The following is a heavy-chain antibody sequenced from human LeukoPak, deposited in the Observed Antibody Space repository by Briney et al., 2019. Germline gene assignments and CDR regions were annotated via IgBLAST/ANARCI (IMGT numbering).Heavy chain of an antibody. J-gene: IGHJ4*02. V-gene: IGHV1-69*13. CDR3: ARAGLRYSGYDSYFDY. D-gene: IGHD5-12*01. Sequence: ASVKVSCKASGGTFSSYAISWVRQAPGQGLEWMGGIIPIFGTAKYAQKFQGRVTITADESTSTAYMELSSLRSEDTAVYYCARAGLRYSGYDSYFDYWGQGTLVTVSS. CDR1: GGTFSSYA. CDR2: IIPIFGTA.